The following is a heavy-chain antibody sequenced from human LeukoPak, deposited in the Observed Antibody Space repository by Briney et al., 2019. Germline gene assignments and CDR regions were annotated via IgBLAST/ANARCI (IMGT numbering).Heavy chain of an antibody. CDR3: ARDGCTSTTCSTLGGFSS. Sequence: GGSLRLSCAASGFTFSSYSMNWVRQAPGKGLEWVSSISSSSSYIYYADSVKGRFTISRDNAKNSLSLQMSSLRAEDTAVYYCARDGCTSTTCSTLGGFSSWGQGTLVTVSS. V-gene: IGHV3-21*01. CDR2: ISSSSSYI. CDR1: GFTFSSYS. D-gene: IGHD2-2*01. J-gene: IGHJ5*02.